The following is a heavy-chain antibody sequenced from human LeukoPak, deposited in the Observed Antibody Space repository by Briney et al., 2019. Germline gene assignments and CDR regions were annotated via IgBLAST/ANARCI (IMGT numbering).Heavy chain of an antibody. J-gene: IGHJ4*02. CDR1: GFRFSDYD. Sequence: GESLRLSCVGSGFRFSDYDMNWVRQAPGKGLEWVASIKEDGSEKFYVDSVKGRFTISRDNAKNSLYLQMNSLRAEDTAVYYCARVDSSGYFQVDYWGQGTLVTVSS. V-gene: IGHV3-7*01. D-gene: IGHD3-22*01. CDR3: ARVDSSGYFQVDY. CDR2: IKEDGSEK.